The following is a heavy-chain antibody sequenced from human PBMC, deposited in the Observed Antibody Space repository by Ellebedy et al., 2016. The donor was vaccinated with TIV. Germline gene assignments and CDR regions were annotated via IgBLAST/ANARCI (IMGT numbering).Heavy chain of an antibody. CDR2: IYGDGGT. Sequence: GGSLRLSCEASGITVSDYFMNWVRQAPGKGLEWVSVIYGDGGTNYTDSVQGRFTISRDSSKNTLYLQMNSLRAEDAAVYFCARGPGYCSGAHCYSHQTHFYYSGLDTWGQGTTVTVSS. J-gene: IGHJ6*02. D-gene: IGHD2-15*01. V-gene: IGHV3-66*01. CDR1: GITVSDYF. CDR3: ARGPGYCSGAHCYSHQTHFYYSGLDT.